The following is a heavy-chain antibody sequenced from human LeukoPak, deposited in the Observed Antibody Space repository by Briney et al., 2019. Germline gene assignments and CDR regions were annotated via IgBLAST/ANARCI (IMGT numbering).Heavy chain of an antibody. D-gene: IGHD2-15*01. Sequence: GGSLRLSCAASGFTFGSYAMHWVRQAPGKGLEWVAVISYDGSNKYYADSVKGRFTISGDNSKNTLYLQMNSLRAEDTAVYYCAREWLHCSGGSCFDYWGQGTLVTVSS. CDR1: GFTFGSYA. V-gene: IGHV3-30*04. J-gene: IGHJ4*02. CDR2: ISYDGSNK. CDR3: AREWLHCSGGSCFDY.